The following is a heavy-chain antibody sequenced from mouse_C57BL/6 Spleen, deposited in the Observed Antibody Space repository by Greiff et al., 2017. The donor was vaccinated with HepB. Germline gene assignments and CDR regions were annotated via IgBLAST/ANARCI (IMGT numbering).Heavy chain of an antibody. CDR3: ARWGTPYAMDY. CDR2: IDPSDSET. V-gene: IGHV1-52*01. CDR1: GYTFTSYW. Sequence: QVHVKQPGAELVRPGSSVKLSCKASGYTFTSYWMHWVKQRPIQGLEWIGNIDPSDSETHYNQKFKDKATLTVDKSSSTAYMQLSSLTSEDSAVYYCARWGTPYAMDYWGQGTSVTVSS. J-gene: IGHJ4*01. D-gene: IGHD3-3*01.